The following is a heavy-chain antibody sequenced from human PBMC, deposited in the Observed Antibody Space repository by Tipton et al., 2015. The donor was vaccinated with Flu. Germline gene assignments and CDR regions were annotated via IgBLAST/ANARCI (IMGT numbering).Heavy chain of an antibody. CDR1: GVFFSSYY. CDR2: IHRSGNT. J-gene: IGHJ5*01. D-gene: IGHD4-11*01. Sequence: TLSLTCTVSGVFFSSYYWNWIRQPPGKGLEWIGNIHRSGNTYSNPSLSSRVTMSLDTSKIQFSLKLTSVTAADTAVYYCARRDYSNYVSEPKNWFQSWGQGILVTVSS. CDR3: ARRDYSNYVSEPKNWFQS. V-gene: IGHV4-59*04.